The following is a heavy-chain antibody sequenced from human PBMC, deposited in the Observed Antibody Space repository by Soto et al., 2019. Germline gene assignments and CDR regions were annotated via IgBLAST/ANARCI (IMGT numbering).Heavy chain of an antibody. D-gene: IGHD6-25*01. J-gene: IGHJ5*02. Sequence: PAETLSLTCAVSGGSISSGGYSWSWIRQPPGNGLEWIGYIYHSGSTYYNPSLKSRVTISVDRSKNQFSLKLSSVTAADTAMYYCARISAWPYNWFDPWGQGTLVTVSS. CDR1: GGSISSGGYS. CDR2: IYHSGST. CDR3: ARISAWPYNWFDP. V-gene: IGHV4-30-2*01.